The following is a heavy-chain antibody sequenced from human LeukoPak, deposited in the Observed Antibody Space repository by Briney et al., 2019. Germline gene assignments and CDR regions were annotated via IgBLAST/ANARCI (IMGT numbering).Heavy chain of an antibody. Sequence: SETLSLTCTVSGGSISSSSYYWGWIRQPPGKGLEWIGSIYYSGSTYYNPSLKSRVTISVDTSKNQFSLKLSSVTAADTAVYYCARPGTAAGTLGLGILDWYFDLWGRGTLVTVSS. CDR3: ARPGTAAGTLGLGILDWYFDL. J-gene: IGHJ2*01. CDR1: GGSISSSSYY. CDR2: IYYSGST. D-gene: IGHD6-13*01. V-gene: IGHV4-39*01.